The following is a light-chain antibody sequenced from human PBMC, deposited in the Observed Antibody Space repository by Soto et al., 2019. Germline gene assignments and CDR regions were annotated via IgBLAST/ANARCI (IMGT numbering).Light chain of an antibody. V-gene: IGLV2-14*01. Sequence: QSVLTQPASVSRSPGQSITISCTGTSRDVGGYNYVSWYQQHPGKAPKVMIYEVSNRPSGVSNRFSGSKSGNTASLTISGLQAEDEADYYCSSYTSSGTWVFGGGTKLTVL. CDR1: SRDVGGYNY. CDR3: SSYTSSGTWV. CDR2: EVS. J-gene: IGLJ3*02.